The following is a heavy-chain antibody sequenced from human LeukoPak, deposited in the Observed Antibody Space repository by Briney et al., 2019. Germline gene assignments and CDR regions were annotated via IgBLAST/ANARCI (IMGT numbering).Heavy chain of an antibody. CDR3: ARDPGGGDYFDY. J-gene: IGHJ4*02. CDR1: GGSISSYY. D-gene: IGHD3-10*01. CDR2: IYYSGST. Sequence: SETLSLTCTVSGGSISSYYWSWIWQPPGKGLEWIGYIYYSGSTNYNPSLKSRVTISVDTSKNQFSLKLSSVTAADTAVYYCARDPGGGDYFDYWGQGTLVTVSS. V-gene: IGHV4-59*01.